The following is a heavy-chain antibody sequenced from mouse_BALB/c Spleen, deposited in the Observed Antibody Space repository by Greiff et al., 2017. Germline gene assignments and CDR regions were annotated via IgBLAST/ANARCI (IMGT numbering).Heavy chain of an antibody. J-gene: IGHJ1*01. CDR3: AREVRAYFDV. CDR2: ISSGSSTI. V-gene: IGHV5-17*02. D-gene: IGHD2-14*01. Sequence: EVKLEESGGGLVQPGGSRKLSCAASGFTFSSFGMHWVRQAPEKGLEWVAYISSGSSTIYYADTVKGRFTISRDNPKNTLFLQMTSLRSEDTAMYYCAREVRAYFDVWGAGTTVTVSS. CDR1: GFTFSSFG.